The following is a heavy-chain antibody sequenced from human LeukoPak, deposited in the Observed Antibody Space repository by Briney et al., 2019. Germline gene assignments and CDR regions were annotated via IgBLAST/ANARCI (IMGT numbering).Heavy chain of an antibody. D-gene: IGHD5-24*01. CDR2: INHSGST. J-gene: IGHJ4*02. CDR1: GGSFSGYY. Sequence: SETLSLTCAVYGGSFSGYYWSWIRQPPGKGLEWIGEINHSGSTDYNPSLKSRVTISVDTSKSQFSLKLSSVTAADTAVYYCARGPSDGYNSSFDYWGQGTLVTVSS. V-gene: IGHV4-34*01. CDR3: ARGPSDGYNSSFDY.